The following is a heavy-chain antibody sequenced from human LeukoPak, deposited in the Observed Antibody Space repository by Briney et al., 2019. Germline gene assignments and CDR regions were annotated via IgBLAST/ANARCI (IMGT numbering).Heavy chain of an antibody. D-gene: IGHD7-27*01. Sequence: PSETLSLTCTVSGGSISSYYWSWIRQPPGKGLEWIGYIYYSGSTNYNPSLKSRVTISVDTSKNQFSLKLSSVTAADTAVYYCARVGLLGISSHYYYYYGMDVWGQGTTVTVSS. J-gene: IGHJ6*02. CDR2: IYYSGST. CDR1: GGSISSYY. CDR3: ARVGLLGISSHYYYYYGMDV. V-gene: IGHV4-59*01.